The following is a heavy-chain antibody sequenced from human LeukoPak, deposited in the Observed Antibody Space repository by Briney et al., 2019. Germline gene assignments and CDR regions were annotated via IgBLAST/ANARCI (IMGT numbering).Heavy chain of an antibody. D-gene: IGHD3-10*01. CDR2: IKPDGSEK. CDR1: GFTFSSNW. V-gene: IGHV3-7*03. Sequence: GGSLRLSCAASGFTFSSNWMGWVRQAPGKGLEWVANIKPDGSEKYYVDSVKGRFTISRDNAKNSLYLQMNSLRAEDTAVYYCAREESEFWGQGTLVTVSS. J-gene: IGHJ4*02. CDR3: AREESEF.